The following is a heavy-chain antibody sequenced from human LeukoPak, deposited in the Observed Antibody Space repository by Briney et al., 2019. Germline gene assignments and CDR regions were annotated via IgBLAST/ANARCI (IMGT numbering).Heavy chain of an antibody. J-gene: IGHJ6*03. Sequence: ASVKLSCKASGYTFTSYGISWVRQAPGQGLEWMGWISAYNGNTNYAQKLQGRVTMTTDTSTSTDYMELRSLRSDDTAVYYCARVDYDILTGYYKGYYYYYMDVWGKGTTVTVSS. V-gene: IGHV1-18*01. CDR1: GYTFTSYG. CDR2: ISAYNGNT. D-gene: IGHD3-9*01. CDR3: ARVDYDILTGYYKGYYYYYMDV.